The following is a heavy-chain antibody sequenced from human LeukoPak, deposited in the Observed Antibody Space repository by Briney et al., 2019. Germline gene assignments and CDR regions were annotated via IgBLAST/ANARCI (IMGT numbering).Heavy chain of an antibody. Sequence: SSETLSLTCTVSGGAVSSTSYYWGWIRQPPGKRLAWIGSLYYSGSTYYNPSLKSRVTISVDTSKNQFSLKLMSVTAADTAVYYCARQDSSSWYYFDYWGQGTLVTVSS. D-gene: IGHD6-13*01. CDR3: ARQDSSSWYYFDY. J-gene: IGHJ4*02. V-gene: IGHV4-39*01. CDR2: LYYSGST. CDR1: GGAVSSTSYY.